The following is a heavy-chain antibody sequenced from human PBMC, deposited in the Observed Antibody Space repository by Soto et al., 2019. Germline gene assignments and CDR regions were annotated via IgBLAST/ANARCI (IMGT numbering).Heavy chain of an antibody. CDR2: ISGSGTST. V-gene: IGHV3-23*01. J-gene: IGHJ4*02. D-gene: IGHD2-21*02. Sequence: EVPLLESGGGFVQPGGSLRLSCAASGFTFSNYAMTWVRQAPGKGLEWVSLISGSGTSTYYADSVKGRFTISRDNSKNTLYLQMNSLRAEDTALYYCAKVAHGGDCYSYWGQGTLVTVSS. CDR1: GFTFSNYA. CDR3: AKVAHGGDCYSY.